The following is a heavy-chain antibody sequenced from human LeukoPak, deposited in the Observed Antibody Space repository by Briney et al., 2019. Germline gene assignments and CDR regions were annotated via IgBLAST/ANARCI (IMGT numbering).Heavy chain of an antibody. CDR1: GFTVSSNY. D-gene: IGHD2-2*01. J-gene: IGHJ4*02. V-gene: IGHV3-53*01. CDR2: IYNTGDT. Sequence: GGSLRLSCAASGFTVSSNYMSWVRQAPGKGLEWVSFIYNTGDTKYADSVKGRFTISRDNSKNTLSLQMNSLRADDTAVYFCARWFCTSTTCYYDYWGQGTLVTVSS. CDR3: ARWFCTSTTCYYDY.